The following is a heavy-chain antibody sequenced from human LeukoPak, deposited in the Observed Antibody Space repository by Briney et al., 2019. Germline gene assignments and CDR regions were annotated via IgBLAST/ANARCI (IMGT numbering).Heavy chain of an antibody. D-gene: IGHD4-11*01. Sequence: ASVKVPCKASGYTFTGYYLHWARQAPGQGLEWMGWINPNSGGTHYAQKFQGRVIMTRDTSISTAYMELSRMRSDDTAVYYCARDRVGNYLDYWGQGTLVTVSS. CDR2: INPNSGGT. J-gene: IGHJ4*02. CDR1: GYTFTGYY. V-gene: IGHV1-2*02. CDR3: ARDRVGNYLDY.